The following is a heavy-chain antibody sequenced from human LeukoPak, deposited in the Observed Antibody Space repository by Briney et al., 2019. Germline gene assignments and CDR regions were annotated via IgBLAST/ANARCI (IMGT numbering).Heavy chain of an antibody. J-gene: IGHJ4*02. V-gene: IGHV1-24*01. Sequence: ASVKVSCKVSGYTLTELSMHWVRQAPGKGLEWMGGFDPEDGETIYAQKFQGRVTMTEDISTDTAYMELSSLRSEDTAVYYCATAVAKITTVALDYWGQGTLVTVSS. D-gene: IGHD5-24*01. CDR3: ATAVAKITTVALDY. CDR1: GYTLTELS. CDR2: FDPEDGET.